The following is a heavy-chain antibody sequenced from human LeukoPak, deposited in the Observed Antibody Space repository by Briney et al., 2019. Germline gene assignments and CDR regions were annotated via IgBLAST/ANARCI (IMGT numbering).Heavy chain of an antibody. D-gene: IGHD3/OR15-3a*01. V-gene: IGHV1-3*01. CDR2: INSANGHR. CDR3: ARWGLAEFDY. J-gene: IGHJ4*02. CDR1: GYTFTSNP. Sequence: ASEKVSCKASGYTFTSNPIHWVRQAPGQRLEWKGWINSANGHRQYSQKFQGRVTITTDTSASTAYMEVTSLTSEDTAVYYCARWGLAEFDYWGQGTLVTVSS.